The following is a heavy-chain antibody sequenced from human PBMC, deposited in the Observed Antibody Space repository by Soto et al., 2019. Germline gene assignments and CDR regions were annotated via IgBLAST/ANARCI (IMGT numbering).Heavy chain of an antibody. V-gene: IGHV3-53*01. CDR1: GFTVSSNY. CDR3: ARGGPRHYDSSLYLPNRSRFPIEY. CDR2: IYSGGST. Sequence: VGSLRLSCAASGFTVSSNYMSWVRQAPGKGLEWVSVIYSGGSTYYADSVKGRFTISRDNAKNSLYLQMNSLRAEDTAVYYCARGGPRHYDSSLYLPNRSRFPIEYWGQGTLGNVSA. D-gene: IGHD3-22*01. J-gene: IGHJ4*02.